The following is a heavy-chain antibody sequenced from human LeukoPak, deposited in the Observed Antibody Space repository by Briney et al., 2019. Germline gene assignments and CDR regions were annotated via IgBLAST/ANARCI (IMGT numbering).Heavy chain of an antibody. CDR2: IYPGDSDT. V-gene: IGHV5-51*01. CDR1: GNIFSRDW. Sequence: GESLKISCKGSGNIFSRDWIAWVRQMPGKGLEWMGIIYPGDSDTEYSPSFQGQVTISADKSISTAYLQWSSLKASDTAMYYCARHKGSWAHDAFDIWGQGTMVAVSS. D-gene: IGHD6-13*01. J-gene: IGHJ3*02. CDR3: ARHKGSWAHDAFDI.